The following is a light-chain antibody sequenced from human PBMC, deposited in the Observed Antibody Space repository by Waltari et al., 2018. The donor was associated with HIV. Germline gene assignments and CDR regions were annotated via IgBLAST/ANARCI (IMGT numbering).Light chain of an antibody. J-gene: IGLJ2*01. CDR1: SNDVGGFNY. CDR2: DVS. V-gene: IGLV2-14*03. Sequence: ITISCLGSSNDVGGFNYVSWYQQSPDNAPRLVIYDVSNRPAGVSGRFSGSKYGRAASLTIAGLQPEDVPDYYCCSYSSTGTVLFGGGTRRTVL. CDR3: CSYSSTGTVL.